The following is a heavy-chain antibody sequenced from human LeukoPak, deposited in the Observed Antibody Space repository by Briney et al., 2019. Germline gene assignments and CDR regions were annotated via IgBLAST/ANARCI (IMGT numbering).Heavy chain of an antibody. CDR2: ILSSGST. CDR1: GGSISNYY. CDR3: ARRVISEFSIDKGNWLDP. D-gene: IGHD3-3*02. J-gene: IGHJ5*02. V-gene: IGHV4-4*09. Sequence: KPSETLSLTCTVSGGSISNYYWNWIRQSPGKGLEWIGYILSSGSTRHNPSLTGRISLSVDTSKNQFSLKLSSVTAADTAVYYCARRVISEFSIDKGNWLDPWGQGTLVTVSS.